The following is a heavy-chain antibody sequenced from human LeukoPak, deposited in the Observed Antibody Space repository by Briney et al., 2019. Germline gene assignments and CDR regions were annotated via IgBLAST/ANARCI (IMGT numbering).Heavy chain of an antibody. CDR1: GGSITGYY. CDR2: IYYSGSA. V-gene: IGHV4-59*08. CDR3: ARAGDTAMARGLDS. Sequence: SETLSLTCTVSGGSITGYYWSWIRQPPGKGLEWIAYIYYSGSANYNPSLQSRATISVDTSKNQVSLNLSAVTAADTAVYYCARAGDTAMARGLDSWGQGTLVTVSS. J-gene: IGHJ4*02. D-gene: IGHD5-18*01.